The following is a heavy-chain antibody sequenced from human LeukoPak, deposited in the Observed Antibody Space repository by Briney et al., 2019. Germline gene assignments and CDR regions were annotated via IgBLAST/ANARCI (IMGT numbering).Heavy chain of an antibody. D-gene: IGHD2-21*01. V-gene: IGHV4-4*07. Sequence: SETLSLTCTVSGGSISSYYWIWIRQPAGKGLEWIGRIYTSGSTNYSPSLKSRVTISVDTSKNQFSLKLSSVTAADTDVYYCARERRGLLRNGFDPWGQGTLVTVSS. CDR3: ARERRGLLRNGFDP. CDR2: IYTSGST. J-gene: IGHJ5*02. CDR1: GGSISSYY.